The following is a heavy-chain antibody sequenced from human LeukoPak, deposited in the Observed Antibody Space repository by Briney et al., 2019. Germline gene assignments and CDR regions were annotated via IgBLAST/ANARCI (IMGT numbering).Heavy chain of an antibody. CDR2: IHYDGSNK. Sequence: GGSLRLSCVASGFTFSNYGMHWVRQAPGKGLDWVAFIHYDGSNKYYADSVKGRFTISRDDSKNTLYLQMNSLSAEDTAVYYCAKGAHYYGSGSHRRGHYFDYWGQGTLVTVSS. V-gene: IGHV3-30*02. CDR3: AKGAHYYGSGSHRRGHYFDY. CDR1: GFTFSNYG. D-gene: IGHD3-10*01. J-gene: IGHJ4*02.